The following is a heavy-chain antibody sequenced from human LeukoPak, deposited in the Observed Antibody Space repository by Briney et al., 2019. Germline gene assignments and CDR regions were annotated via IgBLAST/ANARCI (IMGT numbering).Heavy chain of an antibody. CDR2: ISISGSTI. J-gene: IGHJ5*02. Sequence: GGPLRLSCAASAFTFNSYEMNRVRQAPGKGLEWVSYISISGSTIYYADSVKGRFTISRDNAKNSLYLQMNSLRAEDTAVYYCARAFGELSWFDPWGQGTLVTVST. CDR1: AFTFNSYE. D-gene: IGHD3-10*01. CDR3: ARAFGELSWFDP. V-gene: IGHV3-48*03.